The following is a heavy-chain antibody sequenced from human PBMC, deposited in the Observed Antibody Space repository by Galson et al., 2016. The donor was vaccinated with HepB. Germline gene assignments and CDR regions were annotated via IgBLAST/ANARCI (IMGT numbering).Heavy chain of an antibody. CDR2: IYYSGST. D-gene: IGHD6-19*01. CDR1: GGSISNYY. Sequence: SETLSLTCTVSGGSISNYYWSWIRQPPGRGLEWIGYIYYSGSTDYNPSLKSRVTISIDTSKTQFSLRLSSVTAADTAVYYCARDAYNSGWLASKYLHHWGQGTLVTVSS. V-gene: IGHV4-59*01. CDR3: ARDAYNSGWLASKYLHH. J-gene: IGHJ1*01.